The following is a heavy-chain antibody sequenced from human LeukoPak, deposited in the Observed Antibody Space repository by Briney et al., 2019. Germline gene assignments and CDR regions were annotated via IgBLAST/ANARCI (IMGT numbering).Heavy chain of an antibody. CDR2: ISRRGNST. V-gene: IGHV3-23*01. CDR3: VKWYDSGWYGFFRH. D-gene: IGHD6-19*01. J-gene: IGHJ1*01. CDR1: GFTFSSFD. Sequence: GGSLRLSCAASGFTFSSFDMTWVRQAPGKGLEWVSSISRRGNSTHYADSVKGRFTISRDASKNTVDLQMNNLRAEDTAVYYCVKWYDSGWYGFFRHWGQGTLVTVSA.